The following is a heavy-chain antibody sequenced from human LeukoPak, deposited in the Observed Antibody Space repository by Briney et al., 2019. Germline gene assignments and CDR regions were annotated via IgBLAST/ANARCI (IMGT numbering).Heavy chain of an antibody. D-gene: IGHD2-8*02. Sequence: ASVKVSCKASGYTFTDYYMHWVRQAPGQGLEWMGWINPNSGGTNSAEKFQGRVTMTRDTSISTAYMELSSLRSEDTAVYYCAKEEPTHTGGLDYWGQGTLVTVSS. V-gene: IGHV1-2*02. CDR3: AKEEPTHTGGLDY. CDR1: GYTFTDYY. J-gene: IGHJ4*02. CDR2: INPNSGGT.